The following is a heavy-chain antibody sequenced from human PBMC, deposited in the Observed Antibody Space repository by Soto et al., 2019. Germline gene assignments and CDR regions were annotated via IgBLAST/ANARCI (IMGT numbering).Heavy chain of an antibody. CDR2: ISYDGSNK. V-gene: IGHV3-30-3*01. CDR1: GFTFSSYA. CDR3: ARDLYYGSGSYYDLHYYYGMDV. J-gene: IGHJ6*02. D-gene: IGHD3-10*01. Sequence: QVQLVESGGGVVQPGRSLRLSCAASGFTFSSYAMHWVRQAPGKGLEWVAVISYDGSNKYYADSVKGRFTISRDNSKNXXYXQXTSLRAEDTAVYYCARDLYYGSGSYYDLHYYYGMDVWGQGTTVTVSS.